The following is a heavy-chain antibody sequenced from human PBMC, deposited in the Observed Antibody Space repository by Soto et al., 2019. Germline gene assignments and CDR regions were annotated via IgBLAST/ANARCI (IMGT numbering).Heavy chain of an antibody. D-gene: IGHD5-18*01. CDR1: GGSISSSDW. CDR2: IYHSGST. J-gene: IGHJ4*02. Sequence: QVQLQESGPGLVKPSGTLSLTCAVSGGSISSSDWWSWVRQPPGKGREWIGEIYHSGSTNYSPSLKSRVTISVDKSSNQFSLRLISMTAADAAVYYCARRACTPMATPFDYWGQGTLVTVSS. V-gene: IGHV4-4*02. CDR3: ARRACTPMATPFDY.